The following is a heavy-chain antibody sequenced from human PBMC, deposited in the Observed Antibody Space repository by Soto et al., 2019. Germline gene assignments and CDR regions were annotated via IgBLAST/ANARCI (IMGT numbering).Heavy chain of an antibody. CDR2: INSDGTTT. Sequence: EVQLVESGGGLVQPGGSLRLSCAASGFTLSSYWMHWVRQAPGKGLVWVSRINSDGTTTNYADSVKGRFTISRDNAKNTLYLKMKSMSVEDTAVYYCASGGRGSDIDYWGQGTLVTVSS. CDR1: GFTLSSYW. D-gene: IGHD3-16*01. CDR3: ASGGRGSDIDY. J-gene: IGHJ4*02. V-gene: IGHV3-74*01.